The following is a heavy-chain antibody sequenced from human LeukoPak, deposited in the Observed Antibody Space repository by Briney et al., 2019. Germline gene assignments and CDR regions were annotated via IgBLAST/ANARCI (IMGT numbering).Heavy chain of an antibody. V-gene: IGHV3-7*01. CDR3: ARSRYNWNYGYYFDY. Sequence: GGSLRLSCAASGFTFSTYWMSWVPQAPGKGLEWVAHIKQDESEKYYVDSVKGRFTISRDNAKNSLSLQMNSLRAEDTAVYYCARSRYNWNYGYYFDYWGQGTLVTVSS. D-gene: IGHD1-7*01. J-gene: IGHJ4*02. CDR2: IKQDESEK. CDR1: GFTFSTYW.